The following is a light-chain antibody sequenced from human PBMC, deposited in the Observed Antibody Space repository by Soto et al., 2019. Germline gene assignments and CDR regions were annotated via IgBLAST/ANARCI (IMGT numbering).Light chain of an antibody. CDR3: QTWDTGIRV. Sequence: QLVLTQSPSASASLGASVKLTCTLSSGHSNYAIAWHQQQPDKGPRYLMRLNNDGSHINGDGIPDRFSGSISGAERYLTISSLQSEDEADYYCQTWDTGIRVFGGGTKLTVL. CDR2: LNNDGSH. J-gene: IGLJ3*02. V-gene: IGLV4-69*01. CDR1: SGHSNYA.